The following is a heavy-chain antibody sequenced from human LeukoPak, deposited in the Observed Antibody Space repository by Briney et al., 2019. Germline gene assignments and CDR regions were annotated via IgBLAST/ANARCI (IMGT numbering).Heavy chain of an antibody. CDR1: GFTFSSYA. V-gene: IGHV3-23*01. Sequence: GGSLRLSCAASGFTFSSYAMSWVRQAPGKGLEWVSAISGSGGSTYYADSVKGRFTISRDNSKNTLYLQMNSLRAEDTAAYYCAKLFGEFYYYYYGMDVWGQGTTVTVSS. D-gene: IGHD3-10*02. J-gene: IGHJ6*02. CDR3: AKLFGEFYYYYYGMDV. CDR2: ISGSGGST.